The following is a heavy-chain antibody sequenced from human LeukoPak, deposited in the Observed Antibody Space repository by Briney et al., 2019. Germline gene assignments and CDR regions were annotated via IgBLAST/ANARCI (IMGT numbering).Heavy chain of an antibody. V-gene: IGHV3-49*04. CDR2: TRSKAYGGTT. Sequence: GGSLRLSCTAPGFTFGDYAMNWVRQAPGRGLEWVAFTRSKAYGGTTEYAASVKGRFTISRDDSKSSAYLQMNSLKSEDTGVYYCSRDDGDYWGQGTLVTVSS. CDR1: GFTFGDYA. CDR3: SRDDGDY. J-gene: IGHJ4*02.